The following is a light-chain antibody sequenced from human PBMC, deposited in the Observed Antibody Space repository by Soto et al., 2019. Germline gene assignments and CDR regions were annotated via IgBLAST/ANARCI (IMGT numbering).Light chain of an antibody. V-gene: IGLV2-14*01. CDR3: YSSTSSSTYV. CDR1: SSDIGSYDY. Sequence: QSVLTQPASVSGSPGQSITIACTGSSSDIGSYDYVSWYQHHPGKAPKLIICEVSNRPSGVSDRFSGSKSGSTASLTISGLQADDEADYYCYSSTSSSTYVFGTGTKVTVL. CDR2: EVS. J-gene: IGLJ1*01.